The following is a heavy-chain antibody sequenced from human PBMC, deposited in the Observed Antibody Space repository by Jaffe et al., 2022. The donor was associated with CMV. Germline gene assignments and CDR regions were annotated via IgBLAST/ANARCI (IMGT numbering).Heavy chain of an antibody. CDR3: AGYNTLSGYFY. CDR2: IREDGSET. J-gene: IGHJ4*02. V-gene: IGHV3-7*01. D-gene: IGHD3-9*01. CDR1: GFTFNRYW. Sequence: EVQLVESGGGLVQPGGSLRLSCVASGFTFNRYWMTWVRQAPGKGLEWVANIREDGSETYYVDSVKGRFTIFRDNAKNSLYLQVNSLRAEDTAVYYCAGYNTLSGYFYWGQGTLVTVSS.